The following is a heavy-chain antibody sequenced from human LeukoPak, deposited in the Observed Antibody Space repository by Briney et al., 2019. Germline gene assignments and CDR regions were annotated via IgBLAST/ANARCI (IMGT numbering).Heavy chain of an antibody. Sequence: GGSLRLSCAVSGFTFTDYWMNWVRQAPGKGLEWVASIRQDGGEKSYVDSVKGRFTISRDNTKNSLYLQMSRLWAEDTAVYYCARDGTAPGLYFDLWGRGTLVTVSS. D-gene: IGHD6-13*01. CDR2: IRQDGGEK. CDR3: ARDGTAPGLYFDL. J-gene: IGHJ4*01. CDR1: GFTFTDYW. V-gene: IGHV3-7*01.